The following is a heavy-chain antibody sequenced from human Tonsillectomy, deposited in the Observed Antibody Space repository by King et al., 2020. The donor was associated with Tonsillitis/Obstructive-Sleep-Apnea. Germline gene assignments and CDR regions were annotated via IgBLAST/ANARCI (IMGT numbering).Heavy chain of an antibody. V-gene: IGHV3-49*04. D-gene: IGHD3-10*01. CDR2: IRSKAYGGTT. CDR3: TRQGLLWFGEGWFAP. Sequence: VQLVESGGGLVQPGRSLRLSCTASGFTFGDYAMSWVRQAPGKGLEWVGFIRSKAYGGTTEYAASVKGRFTISRDDSKSIAYLQMNSLKTEDTAVYYCTRQGLLWFGEGWFAPWGQGTLVTVSS. CDR1: GFTFGDYA. J-gene: IGHJ5*02.